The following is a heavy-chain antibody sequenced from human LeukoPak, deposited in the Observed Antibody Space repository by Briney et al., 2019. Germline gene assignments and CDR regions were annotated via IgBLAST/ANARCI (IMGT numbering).Heavy chain of an antibody. J-gene: IGHJ6*02. CDR3: ARDGSRYCSSTSCYSGYYYYGMDV. V-gene: IGHV3-30-3*01. CDR1: GFTFSSYA. D-gene: IGHD2-2*02. CDR2: ISYNGYNK. Sequence: GGSLRLSCAASGFTFSSYAMHWVRQAPGKGLEWVTLISYNGYNKYYADSVKGRFTISRDNAKNSLYLQMNSLRAEDTAVYYCARDGSRYCSSTSCYSGYYYYGMDVWGQGTTVTVSS.